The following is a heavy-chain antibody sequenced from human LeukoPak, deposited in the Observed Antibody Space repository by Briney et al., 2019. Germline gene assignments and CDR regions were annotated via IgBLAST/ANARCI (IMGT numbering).Heavy chain of an antibody. CDR1: GFTFSGYG. Sequence: PGGSLRLSCAASGFTFSGYGMHWVRQAPGKGLEWVAFIHFDGSYKYYADSVKGRFTISRDNSKNTLYLQMNSLRAEDTAVYYCAKDHYDFWSGCIASPGYYFDYWGQGTLVTVSS. CDR2: IHFDGSYK. V-gene: IGHV3-30*02. CDR3: AKDHYDFWSGCIASPGYYFDY. D-gene: IGHD3-3*01. J-gene: IGHJ4*02.